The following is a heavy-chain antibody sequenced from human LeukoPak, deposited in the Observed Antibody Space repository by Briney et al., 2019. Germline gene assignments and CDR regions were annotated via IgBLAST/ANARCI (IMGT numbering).Heavy chain of an antibody. V-gene: IGHV4-4*07. J-gene: IGHJ4*02. CDR1: GGSISSYY. D-gene: IGHD3-22*01. CDR2: IYTSGST. Sequence: PSETLSLTCTVSGGSISSYYWSWIRQPAGKGLEWIGRIYTSGSTYYNPSLKSRVTISVDTSKNQFSLKLSSVTAADTAVYYCARHPEYYDSSGYLYWGQGTLVTVSS. CDR3: ARHPEYYDSSGYLY.